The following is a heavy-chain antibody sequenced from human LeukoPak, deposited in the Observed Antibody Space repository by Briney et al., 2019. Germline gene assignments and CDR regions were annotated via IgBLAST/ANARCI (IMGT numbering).Heavy chain of an antibody. CDR1: GYTFTSYG. CDR2: ISAYNGNT. J-gene: IGHJ4*02. D-gene: IGHD4-23*01. Sequence: ASVKVSCKASGYTFTSYGISWVRQAPGQGLEWMGWISAYNGNTNYAQKLQGRVTMTTDTYTSTAYMELRSVRSDDTAVYYCAMGFYGSSDYYFDYWGQGTLVTVSS. V-gene: IGHV1-18*01. CDR3: AMGFYGSSDYYFDY.